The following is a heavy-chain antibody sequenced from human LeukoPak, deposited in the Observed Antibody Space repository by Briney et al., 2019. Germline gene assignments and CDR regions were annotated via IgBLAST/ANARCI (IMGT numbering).Heavy chain of an antibody. J-gene: IGHJ1*01. CDR3: ARAHALTYYAVAAYFQP. D-gene: IGHD3-22*01. CDR1: GFTFSSYS. CDR2: ISSSSSYI. Sequence: KPGGSLRLSCAASGFTFSSYSMNWVRQAPGKGREWVSSISSSSSYIYYADSVKGRFTISRDNAKNALYLQMNSLRAEDTAVYYCARAHALTYYAVAAYFQPWGQGTLATVSS. V-gene: IGHV3-21*01.